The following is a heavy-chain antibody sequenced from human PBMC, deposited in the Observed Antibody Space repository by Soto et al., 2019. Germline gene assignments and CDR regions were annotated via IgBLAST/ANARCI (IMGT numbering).Heavy chain of an antibody. D-gene: IGHD2-15*01. V-gene: IGHV1-8*01. CDR2: MNPNSGNT. Sequence: GASVKVSCKASGYTFTSYDINWVRQATGQGLEWMGWMNPNSGNTGYAQKFQGRVTMTRNTSISTAYMELSSLRSEDTAVYYCARGRIPRVAATPGVMGYYYMDVWGKGTTVTVSS. J-gene: IGHJ6*03. CDR3: ARGRIPRVAATPGVMGYYYMDV. CDR1: GYTFTSYD.